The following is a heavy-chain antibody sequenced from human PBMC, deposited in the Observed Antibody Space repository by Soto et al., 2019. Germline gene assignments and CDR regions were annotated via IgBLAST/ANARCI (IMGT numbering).Heavy chain of an antibody. CDR3: ASEDFSGWYRPIDY. D-gene: IGHD6-19*01. V-gene: IGHV1-69*13. CDR2: IIHIFGTA. Sequence: SVKVSCKASGGTFSSYAISWVRQAPGQGLEWMGGIIHIFGTANYAQKFQGRVTITADESTSTAYMELSSLRSEDTAVYYCASEDFSGWYRPIDYWGQGTLVTVSS. J-gene: IGHJ4*02. CDR1: GGTFSSYA.